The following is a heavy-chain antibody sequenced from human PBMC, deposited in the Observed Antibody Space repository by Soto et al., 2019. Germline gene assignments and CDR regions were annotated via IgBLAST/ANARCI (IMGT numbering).Heavy chain of an antibody. CDR3: AREASPRYCSGGSCAIFDI. D-gene: IGHD2-15*01. CDR2: IIPILGIA. J-gene: IGHJ3*02. Sequence: SVKVSCKASGGTFSSYTISWVRQAPGQGLEWMGRIIPILGIANYAQKFQGRVTITADKSTSTAYMELSSLRSEDTAVYYCAREASPRYCSGGSCAIFDIWGQGTMVTVSS. V-gene: IGHV1-69*04. CDR1: GGTFSSYT.